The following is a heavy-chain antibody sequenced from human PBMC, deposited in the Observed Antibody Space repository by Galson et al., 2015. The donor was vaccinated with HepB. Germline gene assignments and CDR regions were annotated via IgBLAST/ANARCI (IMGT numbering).Heavy chain of an antibody. Sequence: SLRLSCAASGFTFSSYWMHWVRQAPGKGLVWVSRINSDGSSTSYADSVKGRFTISRDNAKNTLYLQMNSPRAEDTAVYYCARGDDGIHGYYYGMDVWGQGTMVTVSS. V-gene: IGHV3-74*01. J-gene: IGHJ6*02. D-gene: IGHD4-23*01. CDR2: INSDGSST. CDR3: ARGDDGIHGYYYGMDV. CDR1: GFTFSSYW.